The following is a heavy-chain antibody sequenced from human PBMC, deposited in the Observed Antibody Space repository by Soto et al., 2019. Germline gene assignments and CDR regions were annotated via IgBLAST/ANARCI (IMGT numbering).Heavy chain of an antibody. J-gene: IGHJ6*02. D-gene: IGHD5-18*01. CDR2: ISGSGGST. Sequence: GGSLRLSCAASGFTFSSYAMSWVRQAPGKGLEWVSAISGSGGSTYYADSVKGRFTISRDNSKNTLYLQMNSLRAEDTAVYYCAKRGYSYCYRYYYYYGMDVWGQGTTVTVSS. CDR3: AKRGYSYCYRYYYYYGMDV. CDR1: GFTFSSYA. V-gene: IGHV3-23*01.